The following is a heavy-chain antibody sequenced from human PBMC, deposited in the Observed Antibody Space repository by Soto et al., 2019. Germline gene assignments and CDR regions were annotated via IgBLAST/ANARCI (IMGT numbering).Heavy chain of an antibody. CDR3: ARLADCSGGSCYSGGFDY. V-gene: IGHV5-51*01. CDR1: GYSFTSYW. J-gene: IGHJ4*02. D-gene: IGHD2-15*01. CDR2: IYPGDSDT. Sequence: GESLKISCKGSGYSFTSYWICWVRQMPGKGLEWRGIIYPGDSDTRYSPSFQGQVTISADKSISTAYLQWSSLKASDTAMYYCARLADCSGGSCYSGGFDYWGQGTLVTVSS.